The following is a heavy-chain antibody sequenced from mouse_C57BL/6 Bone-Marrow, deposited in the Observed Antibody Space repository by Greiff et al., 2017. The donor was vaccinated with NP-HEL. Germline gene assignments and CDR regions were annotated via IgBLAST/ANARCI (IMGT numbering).Heavy chain of an antibody. J-gene: IGHJ2*01. CDR1: GFTFSSYA. CDR2: ISDGGSYT. Sequence: EVMLVESGGGLVKPGGSLKLSCAASGFTFSSYAMSWVRQTPEKRLEWVATISDGGSYTYYPDNVKGRFTISRDNAKNNLYLQMSHLKSEDTAMYYCARDRGGLRDFDYWGQGTTLTVSS. CDR3: ARDRGGLRDFDY. V-gene: IGHV5-4*01. D-gene: IGHD2-4*01.